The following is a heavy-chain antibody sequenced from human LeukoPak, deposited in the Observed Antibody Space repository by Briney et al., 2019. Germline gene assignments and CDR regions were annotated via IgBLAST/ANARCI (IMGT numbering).Heavy chain of an antibody. CDR3: ARSTGSNYSPFDY. CDR2: ISAYNGNT. CDR1: GYTFTSYG. Sequence: ASVKVSCKASGYTFTSYGISWVRQAPGQGLEWMGWISAYNGNTNYAQKLQGRVTMTRDTSISTAYMELNRLRSDDTAMYYCARSTGSNYSPFDYWGQGALVTVSS. J-gene: IGHJ4*02. V-gene: IGHV1-18*01. D-gene: IGHD4-11*01.